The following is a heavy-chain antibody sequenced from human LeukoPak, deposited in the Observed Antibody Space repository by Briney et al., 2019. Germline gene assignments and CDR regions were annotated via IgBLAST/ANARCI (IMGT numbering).Heavy chain of an antibody. CDR3: AREGGDVRTTYYYYGMDV. Sequence: ASVKVSCKASGGTFSSYAITWVRQAPGQGLEWMGGIIPFFDTTNYAQKFQGRVTITADKSTSTAYMELSSLRSEDTAVYYCAREGGDVRTTYYYYGMDVWGKGTTVTVSS. CDR1: GGTFSSYA. CDR2: IIPFFDTT. V-gene: IGHV1-69*06. D-gene: IGHD4-11*01. J-gene: IGHJ6*04.